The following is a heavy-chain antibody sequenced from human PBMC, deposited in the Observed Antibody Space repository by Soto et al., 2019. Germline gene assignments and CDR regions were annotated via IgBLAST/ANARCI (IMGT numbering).Heavy chain of an antibody. CDR2: ISVYNGDT. CDR1: GYTFSNYG. CDR3: GRDPDHDYDFAY. D-gene: IGHD4-17*01. J-gene: IGHJ4*02. V-gene: IGHV1-18*01. Sequence: ASGKVSCKAYGYTFSNYGISWVRQAPGQGLEGMAWISVYNGDTNYGPKFEGRGTLTTDRATSTAYMELGGLGSDDTAVYYCGRDPDHDYDFAYSGRGTLVTVAS.